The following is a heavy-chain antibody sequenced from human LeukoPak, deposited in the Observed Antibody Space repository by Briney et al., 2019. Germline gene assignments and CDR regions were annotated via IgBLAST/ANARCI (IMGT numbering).Heavy chain of an antibody. V-gene: IGHV4-59*02. CDR2: IYYSGST. CDR1: GGSVRSYY. Sequence: SETLSLTCTVSGGSVRSYYWSWIRQPPGKGLEWIGYIYYSGSTNYNPSLKSRVTISVDTSKNQFSLKLSSVTAADTAVYYCARDRHSFDYWGQGTLVTVSS. J-gene: IGHJ4*02. CDR3: ARDRHSFDY.